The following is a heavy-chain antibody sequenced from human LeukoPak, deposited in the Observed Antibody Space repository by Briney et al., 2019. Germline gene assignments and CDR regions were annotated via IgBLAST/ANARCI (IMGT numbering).Heavy chain of an antibody. CDR3: ARLRFWGNWFDP. D-gene: IGHD3-16*01. V-gene: IGHV5-10-1*01. CDR2: IDPSDSYT. CDR1: GYSFTSYW. Sequence: RGESLKISCKGSGYSFTSYWISWVRQMPGKGLEWMGRIDPSDSYTNYSPSFQGHVTISADKSISTAYLQWSSLKASDTATYYCARLRFWGNWFDPWGQGTLVTVSS. J-gene: IGHJ5*02.